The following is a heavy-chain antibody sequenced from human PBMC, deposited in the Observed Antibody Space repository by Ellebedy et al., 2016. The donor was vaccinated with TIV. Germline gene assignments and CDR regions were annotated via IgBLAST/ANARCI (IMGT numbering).Heavy chain of an antibody. V-gene: IGHV3-30-3*01. CDR3: AREEPRGAFDI. D-gene: IGHD1-14*01. CDR1: GFTFSSYA. CDR2: ISYDGSNK. J-gene: IGHJ3*02. Sequence: GESLKISXAASGFTFSSYAIHWVRQAPGKGLEWVAVISYDGSNKYYADSVKGRFTISRDNSKNTLYLQMNSLRAEDTAVYYCAREEPRGAFDIWGQGTMVTVSS.